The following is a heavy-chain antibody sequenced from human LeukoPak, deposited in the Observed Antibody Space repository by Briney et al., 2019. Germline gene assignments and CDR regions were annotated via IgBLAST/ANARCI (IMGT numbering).Heavy chain of an antibody. V-gene: IGHV3-23*01. D-gene: IGHD3-9*01. J-gene: IGHJ4*02. CDR2: ISGSGGSGGST. Sequence: GGSLRLSCAASGFTFSSYAMSWVRQAPGKGLEWVSLISGSGGSGGSTYYADYVKGRFTVSRDNSKNRLYLQMNSLRAEDTAIYYCAKDYDTLTGYYSLSDYWGQGTLVTVSS. CDR3: AKDYDTLTGYYSLSDY. CDR1: GFTFSSYA.